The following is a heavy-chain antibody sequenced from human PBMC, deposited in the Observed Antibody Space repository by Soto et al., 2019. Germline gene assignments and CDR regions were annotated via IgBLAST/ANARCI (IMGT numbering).Heavy chain of an antibody. CDR1: GFTFSSYT. CDR2: IYYDGSQK. J-gene: IGHJ4*02. CDR3: TRGGGNQLGDCYDN. V-gene: IGHV3-30*04. Sequence: QVQLVESGGGVVQPGRSLRLSCAASGFTFSSYTMHWVRQAPGKGLEWVALIYYDGSQKYYADSVKGRFTISRYNSKKMMNLDMNSLRTEDTAVYYCTRGGGNQLGDCYDNWGQGTLVTVSA. D-gene: IGHD2-21*02.